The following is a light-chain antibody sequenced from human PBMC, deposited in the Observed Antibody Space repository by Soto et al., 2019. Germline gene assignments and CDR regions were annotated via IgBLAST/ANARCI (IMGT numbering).Light chain of an antibody. CDR2: GAS. V-gene: IGKV3-15*01. CDR1: QSVNDN. J-gene: IGKJ2*01. CDR3: QHYYILPFA. Sequence: EIVVTQSPATLFVSPGERATLSCRASQSVNDNLAWYQQKPGQSPRLLIYGASRRATGVPARFTGSGSGTDFTLTIRSLQSEDFAVYYCQHYYILPFAFGQGTKLEI.